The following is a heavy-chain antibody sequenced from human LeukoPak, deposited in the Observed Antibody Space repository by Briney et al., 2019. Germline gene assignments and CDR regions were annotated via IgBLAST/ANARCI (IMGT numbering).Heavy chain of an antibody. CDR3: ATRLTYYDILTEPWAFDI. J-gene: IGHJ3*02. V-gene: IGHV1-2*02. Sequence: ASVKVSCKASGYTFTGYYMHWVRQAPGQGLEWMGWINPNSGGTNYAQKFQGRVTMTRDTSISTADMELSRLRSDDTAVYYCATRLTYYDILTEPWAFDIWGQGTMVTVSS. CDR1: GYTFTGYY. D-gene: IGHD3-9*01. CDR2: INPNSGGT.